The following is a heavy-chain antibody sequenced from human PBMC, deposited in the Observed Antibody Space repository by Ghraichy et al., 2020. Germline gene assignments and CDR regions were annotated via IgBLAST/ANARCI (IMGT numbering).Heavy chain of an antibody. CDR3: REGQLWSLLDY. D-gene: IGHD5-18*01. Sequence: GESLRLSCTVSGFNFNTQAMSWVHQAPGKGLEWVSSISHDGQIPLYIDSVRGRFTISRDNSRNTVYLHMNNLRAEDTAVYFCREGQLWSLLDYWGRGALVTVS. CDR1: GFNFNTQA. CDR2: ISHDGQIP. V-gene: IGHV3-23*01. J-gene: IGHJ4*02.